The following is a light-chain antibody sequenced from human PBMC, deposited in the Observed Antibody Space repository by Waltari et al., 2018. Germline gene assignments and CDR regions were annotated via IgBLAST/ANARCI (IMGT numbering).Light chain of an antibody. V-gene: IGKV1-5*03. CDR2: KAS. CDR1: QSISSW. CDR3: QQYDSYPWT. Sequence: DIQMTQSPSTLSASVGDRVTIICRASQSISSWLAWYQQKPGQAPKILIYKASSLESGVPSRVSGSGSGTEFTLTISSLQPDDFAAYYCQQYDSYPWTFGQGTKVEIK. J-gene: IGKJ1*01.